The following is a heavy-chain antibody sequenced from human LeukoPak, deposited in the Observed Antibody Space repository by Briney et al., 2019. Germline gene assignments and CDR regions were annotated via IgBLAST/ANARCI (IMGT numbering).Heavy chain of an antibody. CDR1: GGSISSDNYY. J-gene: IGHJ5*02. CDR3: ARAARIVARPDWFDP. D-gene: IGHD6-6*01. Sequence: SQTLSLTCTVSGGSISSDNYYWSWIRQPAGKGLEWIGRIYTSGSTNYNPSLKSRVTISVDTSKNQFSLKLSSVTAADTAVYYCARAARIVARPDWFDPWGQGTLVTVSS. V-gene: IGHV4-61*02. CDR2: IYTSGST.